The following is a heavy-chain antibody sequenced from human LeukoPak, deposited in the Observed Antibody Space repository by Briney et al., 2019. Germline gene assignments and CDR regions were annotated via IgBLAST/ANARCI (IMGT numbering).Heavy chain of an antibody. CDR2: IYYSGST. CDR1: GGSISSSSYY. Sequence: PSETLSLTCTVSGGSISSSSYYWGWIRQPPGKGLEWIGSIYYSGSTYYNPSLKSRVTISVDTSKNQFSLKLSSVTAADTAVYYCARGELLEDYWGQGTLVTVSS. CDR3: ARGELLEDY. D-gene: IGHD1-26*01. J-gene: IGHJ4*02. V-gene: IGHV4-39*07.